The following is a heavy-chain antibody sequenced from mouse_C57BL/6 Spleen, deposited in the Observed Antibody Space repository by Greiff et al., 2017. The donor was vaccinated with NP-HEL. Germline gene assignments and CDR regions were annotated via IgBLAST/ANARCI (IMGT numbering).Heavy chain of an antibody. CDR2: IYPGDGDT. D-gene: IGHD2-1*01. CDR1: GYAFSSYR. Sequence: VQLQQSGAELVKPGASVKISCKASGYAFSSYRMNWVKQRPGKGLEWIGQIYPGDGDTNYNGKFKGKATLTADKSSSTAYMQLSSLTSEDSAVYFCARKDGNYHWYFDVWGTGTTVTVSS. J-gene: IGHJ1*03. V-gene: IGHV1-80*01. CDR3: ARKDGNYHWYFDV.